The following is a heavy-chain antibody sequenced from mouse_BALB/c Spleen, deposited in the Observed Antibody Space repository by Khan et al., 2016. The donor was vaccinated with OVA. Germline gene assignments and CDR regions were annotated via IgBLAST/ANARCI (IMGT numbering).Heavy chain of an antibody. J-gene: IGHJ3*01. Sequence: VELKESGPGLVAPSQSLSITCTVSGFSLSSYGVHWVRQPPGKGLEWLGLIWAGGSTNYNSALMSRLTISKDNSKSQVFLKMNSLQTDDTAMYYCARDSIYDLLPYWGQGTLVTVSA. CDR2: IWAGGST. V-gene: IGHV2-9*02. CDR1: GFSLSSYG. D-gene: IGHD2-3*01. CDR3: ARDSIYDLLPY.